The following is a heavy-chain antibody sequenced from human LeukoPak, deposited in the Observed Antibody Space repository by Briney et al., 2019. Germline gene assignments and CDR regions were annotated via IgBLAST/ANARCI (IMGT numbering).Heavy chain of an antibody. CDR2: ISYDGSNK. V-gene: IGHV3-30*04. CDR1: GFTFSSYA. CDR3: ARASGSYSPPLFDY. D-gene: IGHD1-26*01. J-gene: IGHJ4*02. Sequence: GGSLRLSCAASGFTFSSYAMHWVRQAPGKGLEGVAVISYDGSNKYYADSVKGRFTISRDNSKNTLYLQMNSLRAEDTAVYYCARASGSYSPPLFDYWGQGTLVTVSS.